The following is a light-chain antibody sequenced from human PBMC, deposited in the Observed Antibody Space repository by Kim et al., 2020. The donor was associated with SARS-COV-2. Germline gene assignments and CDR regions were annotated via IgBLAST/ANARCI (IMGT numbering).Light chain of an antibody. CDR2: SAS. CDR1: KSHRTAY. Sequence: AVKSHRTAYFYWYPHKPAQTPMCITYSASSGDTDSPGRCSGSGSGTDFTLKMSTLEPEEFAFYYCMHYAEWPRTFVQGTKVDIK. V-gene: IGKV3-20*01. J-gene: IGKJ1*01. CDR3: MHYAEWPRT.